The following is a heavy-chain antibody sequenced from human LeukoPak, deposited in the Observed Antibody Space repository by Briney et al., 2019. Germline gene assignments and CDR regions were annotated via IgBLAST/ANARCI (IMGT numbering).Heavy chain of an antibody. CDR1: GGSISSGGYS. D-gene: IGHD3-22*01. CDR3: ARGDYYDSSGYYYDLGFLGGAFDY. Sequence: SQTLSLTRAVSGGSISSGGYSWSWIRQPPGKGLEWIGYIYYSGSTYYNPSLKSRVTISVDTSKNQFSLKLSSVTAADTAVYYCARGDYYDSSGYYYDLGFLGGAFDYWGQGTLVTVSS. CDR2: IYYSGST. J-gene: IGHJ4*02. V-gene: IGHV4-31*11.